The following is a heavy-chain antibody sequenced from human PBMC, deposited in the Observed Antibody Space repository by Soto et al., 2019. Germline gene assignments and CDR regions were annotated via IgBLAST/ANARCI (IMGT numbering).Heavy chain of an antibody. V-gene: IGHV4-31*03. CDR3: ERDRLMATAGTASNYFGLDV. CDR2: IYYSGNT. J-gene: IGHJ6*02. CDR1: GGSISSSSYY. D-gene: IGHD5-18*01. Sequence: TLFLTCTVSGGSISSSSYYWSWVRQNPRRGLEWIGNIYYSGNTYYNPSLKSRLTISVDTSKNQFSLNLSSVTAADTAVYYCERDRLMATAGTASNYFGLDVWGQGTTVTVYS.